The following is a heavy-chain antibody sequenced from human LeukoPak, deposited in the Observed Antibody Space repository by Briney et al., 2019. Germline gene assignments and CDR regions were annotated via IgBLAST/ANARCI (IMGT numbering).Heavy chain of an antibody. J-gene: IGHJ4*02. CDR1: GFTFSDYY. CDR3: VRRETTYDILTGYSY. Sequence: GGSLRLSCAAPGFTFSDYYMSWIRQALGKVLELVSYISSSGSTIYYADSVKGRFTISRENAKNSLYLQMNSLRAEDTAVYFCVRRETTYDILTGYSYWGQGTLVTVPS. D-gene: IGHD3-9*01. CDR2: ISSSGSTI. V-gene: IGHV3-11*01.